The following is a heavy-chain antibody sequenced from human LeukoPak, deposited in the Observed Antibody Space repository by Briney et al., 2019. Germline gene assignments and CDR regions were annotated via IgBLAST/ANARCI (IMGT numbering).Heavy chain of an antibody. CDR1: GFTFSSCA. V-gene: IGHV3-7*01. CDR3: ARDRGSSGYLY. D-gene: IGHD3-22*01. Sequence: GGSLRLSCAASGFTFSSCAMSWVRQAPGKGLEWVANIKQDGSEKYYVDSVKGRFTISRDNAKNSLYLQMNSLRAEDTAVYYCARDRGSSGYLYWGQGTLVTVSS. CDR2: IKQDGSEK. J-gene: IGHJ4*02.